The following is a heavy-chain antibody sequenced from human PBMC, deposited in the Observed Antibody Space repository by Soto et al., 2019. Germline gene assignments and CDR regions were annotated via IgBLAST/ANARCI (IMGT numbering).Heavy chain of an antibody. V-gene: IGHV4-30-2*01. CDR3: ARFRGYWVTTVITSWFDP. CDR1: GGSISSGGYS. Sequence: PSETLSLTCAVSGGSISSGGYSWSWIRQPPGKGLEWIGYIYHSGSTYYNPSLKSRVTISVDTSKNQFSLKLSSVTAADTAVYYFARFRGYWVTTVITSWFDPWGKGTLVTVSS. CDR2: IYHSGST. J-gene: IGHJ5*02. D-gene: IGHD4-17*01.